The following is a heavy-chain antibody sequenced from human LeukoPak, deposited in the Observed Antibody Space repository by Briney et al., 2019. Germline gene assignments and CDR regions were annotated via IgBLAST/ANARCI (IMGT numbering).Heavy chain of an antibody. V-gene: IGHV1-2*02. CDR2: INPNNSDT. Sequence: GASVKVSCKASGYTFTSYYIHWVRQAPGQGLEWMGWINPNNSDTNYAQKFHGRVTMTRGTSISTAYMELSRLKSDDTAVYYCARLVWGVDYYYYYMDVWGKGTTVTVSS. CDR1: GYTFTSYY. D-gene: IGHD3-10*01. J-gene: IGHJ6*03. CDR3: ARLVWGVDYYYYYMDV.